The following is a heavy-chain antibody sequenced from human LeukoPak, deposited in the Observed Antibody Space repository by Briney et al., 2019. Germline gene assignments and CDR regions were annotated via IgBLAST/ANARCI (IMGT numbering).Heavy chain of an antibody. CDR3: ARATLTIFGVVSGFDY. J-gene: IGHJ4*02. CDR2: FIPIFGTA. Sequence: ASGKVSCKASGGAFTINAISWGRQAHGQGLGWMGGFIPIFGTANYAKKFQGRVTITTDESTSTAYMELSSLRSEDTAVYYCARATLTIFGVVSGFDYWGQGTLVTVSS. V-gene: IGHV1-69*05. CDR1: GGAFTINA. D-gene: IGHD3-3*01.